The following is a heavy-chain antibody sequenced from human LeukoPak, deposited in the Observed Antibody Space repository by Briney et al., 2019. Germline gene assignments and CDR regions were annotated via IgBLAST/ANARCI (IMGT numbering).Heavy chain of an antibody. D-gene: IGHD3-10*01. J-gene: IGHJ3*02. CDR1: GFTFISYD. V-gene: IGHV3-13*04. CDR3: ARRRYGLGSYSDAFDI. Sequence: GGSLRLSCAASGFTFISYDMHWVRQPTGKGLEWVSGIDTAGGTYYAGSVKGRFTISRENAKNSLSLQMNSLRAGDTAVYYCARRRYGLGSYSDAFDIWDQGTMVTVSS. CDR2: IDTAGGT.